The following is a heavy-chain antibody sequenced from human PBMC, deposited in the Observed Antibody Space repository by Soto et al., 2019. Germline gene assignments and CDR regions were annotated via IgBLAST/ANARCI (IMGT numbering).Heavy chain of an antibody. J-gene: IGHJ4*02. V-gene: IGHV4-4*02. CDR2: IYHSGTT. Sequence: SETLSLTCAVSGGSIRSGSWWSWVRHPPGKGLEWIGEIYHSGTTNYNPSLKSRVTISVDKSKNQFSLKLTSVTAADTAMYYCARQRGYYVDYWGQGTLVTVSS. CDR1: GGSIRSGSW. D-gene: IGHD3-22*01. CDR3: ARQRGYYVDY.